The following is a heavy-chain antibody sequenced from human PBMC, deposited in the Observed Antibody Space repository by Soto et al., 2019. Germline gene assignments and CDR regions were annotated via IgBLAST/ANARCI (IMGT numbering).Heavy chain of an antibody. CDR2: VSYDGSNK. CDR3: AKDLRSGGDYGDYDGKDY. J-gene: IGHJ4*02. Sequence: PGGSLRLSCAASGFTFSSYGMHWVRHAPGKGLEWVAVVSYDGSNKYYADSVKGRFTISRDNSKKTLYLQMISLRAEDTAVYYCAKDLRSGGDYGDYDGKDYWGQGTLVTVSS. V-gene: IGHV3-30*18. CDR1: GFTFSSYG. D-gene: IGHD4-17*01.